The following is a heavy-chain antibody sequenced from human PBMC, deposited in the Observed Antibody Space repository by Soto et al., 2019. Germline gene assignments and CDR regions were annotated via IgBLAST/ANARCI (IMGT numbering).Heavy chain of an antibody. V-gene: IGHV3-49*03. CDR1: GFSFGDYA. CDR3: TRENEMAPIGPTIDQ. Sequence: PGGSLRLSCTTSGFSFGDYAMGWFRQAPGKGLEWVGFIRSKPYGATMEYAASVKGRFTISRDDSKSIAYLQMNSLNTDDTAVYYCTRENEMAPIGPTIDQWGQGTLVTVSS. D-gene: IGHD1-1*01. J-gene: IGHJ4*02. CDR2: IRSKPYGATM.